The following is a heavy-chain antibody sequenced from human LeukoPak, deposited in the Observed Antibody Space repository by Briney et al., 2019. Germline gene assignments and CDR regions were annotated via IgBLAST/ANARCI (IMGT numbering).Heavy chain of an antibody. CDR1: GFTFSSYG. CDR2: IKQGGSEK. CDR3: ARAVSNRHLDY. V-gene: IGHV3-7*01. J-gene: IGHJ4*02. D-gene: IGHD2-2*01. Sequence: GGSLRLSCAASGFTFSSYGMHWVRQAPGKGLEWVASIKQGGSEKYYVDSVKGRFTISRDNAKNSLYLQMNSLRAEDTAVYYCARAVSNRHLDYWGQGTLVTVSS.